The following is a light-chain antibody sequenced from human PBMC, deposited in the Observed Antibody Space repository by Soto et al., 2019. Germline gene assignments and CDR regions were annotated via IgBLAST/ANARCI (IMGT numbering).Light chain of an antibody. CDR1: SSNVGSYKL. CDR2: EVN. J-gene: IGLJ1*01. V-gene: IGLV2-23*02. Sequence: QSALTQPASVSGSPGQSITISCTGTSSNVGSYKLVSWYQQHPGKAPKLMIFEVNKRPSGVSNRFSGSKSGNTAPLTICVLKGEDEADYYCCSSGGSPTYVFGTGTKVTVL. CDR3: CSSGGSPTYV.